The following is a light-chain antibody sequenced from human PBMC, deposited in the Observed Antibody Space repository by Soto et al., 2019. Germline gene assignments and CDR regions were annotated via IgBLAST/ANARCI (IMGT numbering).Light chain of an antibody. J-gene: IGKJ1*01. Sequence: EIVLTQSPGTLSLSPGERATLSCRASQSVSSSYLAWYQQKPGPAPRLLIYGASSRATGIPDRFSGSGSGTDFTLTISRLESEVFAVYYCQQYGSSPQTFGQGTKVEIK. CDR2: GAS. V-gene: IGKV3-20*01. CDR3: QQYGSSPQT. CDR1: QSVSSSY.